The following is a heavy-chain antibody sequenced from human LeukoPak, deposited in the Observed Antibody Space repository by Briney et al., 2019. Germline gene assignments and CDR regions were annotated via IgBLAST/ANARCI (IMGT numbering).Heavy chain of an antibody. V-gene: IGHV4-34*01. J-gene: IGHJ6*03. D-gene: IGHD2-2*01. CDR2: ITHSGNT. CDR1: GGSLSGFH. CDR3: ARGNLVVVPAANCAYSYMDV. Sequence: SETLSLTCALYGGSLSGFHWTWIRQPPGKGLEWIGEITHSGNTNYNPSLKSRVTMSLDTSKTQFSLKLSSVTAADTAVYYCARGNLVVVPAANCAYSYMDVWGKGTTVTVSS.